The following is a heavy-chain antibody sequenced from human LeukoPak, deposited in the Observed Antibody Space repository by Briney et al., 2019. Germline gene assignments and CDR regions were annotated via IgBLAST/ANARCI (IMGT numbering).Heavy chain of an antibody. CDR2: IYSGGST. J-gene: IGHJ6*03. CDR3: ARGSDGWTYYYYYYMDV. D-gene: IGHD3-10*01. Sequence: GGSLRLSCAASGFTFSSYGMSWVRQAPGKGLEWVSVIYSGGSTYYADSVKGRFTISRDNSKNTLYLQMNSLRAEDTAVYYCARGSDGWTYYYYYYMDVWGKGTTVTISS. CDR1: GFTFSSYG. V-gene: IGHV3-66*01.